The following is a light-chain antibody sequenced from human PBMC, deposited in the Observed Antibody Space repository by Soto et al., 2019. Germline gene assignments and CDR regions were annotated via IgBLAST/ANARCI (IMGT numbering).Light chain of an antibody. CDR3: QQYVTSPLT. CDR2: GAS. J-gene: IGKJ4*01. CDR1: QSVTSSY. Sequence: EIVLTQSPGTLSLSPGERATLSCRASQSVTSSYLAWYQQKPGQAPRLLIYGASNRATGIPDRFSGGGSGTDFTLTISRLEPEDFAVYYCQQYVTSPLTFGGGTKVDIK. V-gene: IGKV3-20*01.